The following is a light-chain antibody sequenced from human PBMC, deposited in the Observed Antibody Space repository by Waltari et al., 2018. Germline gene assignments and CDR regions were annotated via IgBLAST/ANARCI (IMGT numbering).Light chain of an antibody. CDR2: DVS. J-gene: IGLJ2*01. CDR1: TTYGGGNNY. V-gene: IGLV2-14*03. CDR3: ASYQSSSTLEL. Sequence: QSALSCTFSVSRSRGHSLTLSCPRTTTYGGGNNYVSWYQQHPGKAPKLMIYDVSNRPAGVSNRFSRSKYGTTASLTISGLQGQDEADYFCASYQSSSTLELFGGGTSLTVL.